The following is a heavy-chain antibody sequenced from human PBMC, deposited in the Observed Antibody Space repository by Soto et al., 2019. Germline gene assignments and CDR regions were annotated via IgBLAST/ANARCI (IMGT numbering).Heavy chain of an antibody. J-gene: IGHJ4*02. D-gene: IGHD3-22*01. CDR2: IYYSGST. Sequence: QVQLQESGPGLVKPSETLSLTCTVSGGSITTYYWSWIRQPPGKGLEWVGHIYYSGSTNYNPSLKSRVTISIDTSENRLSLKLSSVTAADTAVYYCARDSYSPDGSGYFEDYFDYWGQGTLVTVSS. V-gene: IGHV4-59*01. CDR1: GGSITTYY. CDR3: ARDSYSPDGSGYFEDYFDY.